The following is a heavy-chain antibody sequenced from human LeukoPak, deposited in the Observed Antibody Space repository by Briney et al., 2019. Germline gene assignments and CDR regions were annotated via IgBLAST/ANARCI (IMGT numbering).Heavy chain of an antibody. CDR1: GGSVSSGNYY. CDR3: ARPGQVVFSADHVFDI. J-gene: IGHJ3*02. Sequence: SETLSLTCTVSGGSVSSGNYYWSWIRQPPGKGLEWIGYIYYSGSTKYNPSLKSRVTISLDASRNQFSLKLTSITAADTAVYYCARPGQVVFSADHVFDIWGQGTMVTVFS. CDR2: IYYSGST. D-gene: IGHD2-15*01. V-gene: IGHV4-61*01.